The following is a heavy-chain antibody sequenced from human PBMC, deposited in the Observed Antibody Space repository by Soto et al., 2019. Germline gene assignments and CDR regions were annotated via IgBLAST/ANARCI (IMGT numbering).Heavy chain of an antibody. D-gene: IGHD1-26*01. CDR3: ARVPEDRSGSFGPYYYGMDV. CDR1: RYSFSNHY. Sequence: GASVKVSCKTSRYSFSNHYMHWVRQAPGQGLEWMGIINPSGGSTSYAQKFQGRVTMTRDTSTSTVYMELSSLRSEDTAVYYCARVPEDRSGSFGPYYYGMDVWGQGTTVTVSS. V-gene: IGHV1-46*01. CDR2: INPSGGST. J-gene: IGHJ6*02.